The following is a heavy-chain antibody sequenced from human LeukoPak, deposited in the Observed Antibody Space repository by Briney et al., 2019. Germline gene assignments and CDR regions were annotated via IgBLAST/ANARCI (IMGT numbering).Heavy chain of an antibody. V-gene: IGHV3-7*03. CDR3: ARERGYSYGYGSFGY. J-gene: IGHJ4*02. CDR2: IKGDGSEK. CDR1: GFTFSNYW. Sequence: GGSLRLSCAASGFTFSNYWMTWVRQAPGRGLEWVAVIKGDGSEKYYVDSVKGRFTISRDNAKSSLYLQMNSLRAEDTAVYYCARERGYSYGYGSFGYWGQGTLVTVSS. D-gene: IGHD5-18*01.